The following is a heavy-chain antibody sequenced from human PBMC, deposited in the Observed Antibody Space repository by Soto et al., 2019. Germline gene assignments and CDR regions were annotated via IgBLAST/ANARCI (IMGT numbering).Heavy chain of an antibody. V-gene: IGHV1-2*04. D-gene: IGHD3-9*01. CDR1: GYTFTGYY. Sequence: GASVKVSCKASGYTFTGYYMHWVRQAPGQGLEWMGWINPNSGGTNYAQKFQGWVTMTRDTSISTAYMELSRLRSDDTAVYYCARSREGPDMLTGYYFDYWCQGTLVTVSS. CDR2: INPNSGGT. CDR3: ARSREGPDMLTGYYFDY. J-gene: IGHJ4*02.